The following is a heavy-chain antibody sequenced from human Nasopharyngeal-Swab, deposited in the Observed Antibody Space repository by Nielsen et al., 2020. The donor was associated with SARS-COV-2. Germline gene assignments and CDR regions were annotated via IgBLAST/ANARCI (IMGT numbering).Heavy chain of an antibody. J-gene: IGHJ6*02. CDR2: KYYSGST. V-gene: IGHV4-59*01. CDR1: GGSISSYY. D-gene: IGHD3-9*01. CDR3: ARRYFDSLYGMDV. Sequence: SETLSLTCTVSGGSISSYYWSWIRQPPGKGLEWIGYKYYSGSTKYNPSLKSRVTISVDRSKNQFSLRLSSVTAADTAVYYCARRYFDSLYGMDVWGQGTRSPSP.